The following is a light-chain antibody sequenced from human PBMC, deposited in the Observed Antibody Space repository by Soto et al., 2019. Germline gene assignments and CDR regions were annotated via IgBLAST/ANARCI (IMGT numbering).Light chain of an antibody. CDR3: QQRSNWPRYT. V-gene: IGKV3-11*01. J-gene: IGKJ2*01. CDR1: QSVSSY. CDR2: DAS. Sequence: EIVLTQSPATLSLSPGERATLSCRASQSVSSYLAWYQQKPGQAPRLLIYDASNRATGIPARFSGSGSGTDFILTISSLEPEDFAVYYCQQRSNWPRYTFGQGTKLEIK.